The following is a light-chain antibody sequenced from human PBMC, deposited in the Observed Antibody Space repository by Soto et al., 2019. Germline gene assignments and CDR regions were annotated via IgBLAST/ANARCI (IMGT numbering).Light chain of an antibody. V-gene: IGLV2-14*01. J-gene: IGLJ1*01. CDR2: GVT. CDR3: SSYTSASTLLYL. CDR1: SSDVGGYNY. Sequence: QSALTQPASVSGSPGQSITISCTGTSSDVGGYNYVSWYQHHPGIAPKLLIYGVTNRPSGVSPRFSGSKSGNTASLTISGLQAEDEDDYHCSSYTSASTLLYLFGTGTKVTVL.